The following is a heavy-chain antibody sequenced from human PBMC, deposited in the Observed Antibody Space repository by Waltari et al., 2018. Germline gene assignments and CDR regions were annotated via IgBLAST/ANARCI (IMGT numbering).Heavy chain of an antibody. CDR2: LYSPGAT. Sequence: DVQVVESGGGLVQPGGSLRLSCAASGFSVTTKYMNWVRQAPGTGLGWVSILYSPGATYYADSVQGRFTVSRDNFRNTLYLQMNSLRAEDTAVYYCESMTYHYDSDGLLTDVIDLWGQGTKVTVSS. J-gene: IGHJ3*01. V-gene: IGHV3-66*02. D-gene: IGHD3-9*01. CDR1: GFSVTTKY. CDR3: ESMTYHYDSDGLLTDVIDL.